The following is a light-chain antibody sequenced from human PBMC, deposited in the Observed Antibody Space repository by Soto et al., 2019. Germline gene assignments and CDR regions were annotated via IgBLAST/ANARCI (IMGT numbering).Light chain of an antibody. CDR1: QSISNW. V-gene: IGKV1-5*01. J-gene: IGKJ1*01. Sequence: DIQMTQSPSTLSASVGDSFTITCRASQSISNWLAWYQVKPGKAPKVLIYDASTLQRGVPSRFSGTGSGTEFTLTISSLQPDDFATYYCQQWTFGQGTKVDIK. CDR2: DAS. CDR3: QQWT.